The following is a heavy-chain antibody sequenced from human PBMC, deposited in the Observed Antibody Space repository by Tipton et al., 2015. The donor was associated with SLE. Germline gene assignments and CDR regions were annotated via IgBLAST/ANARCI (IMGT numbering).Heavy chain of an antibody. CDR2: ITGSGDRT. V-gene: IGHV3-23*01. D-gene: IGHD3-3*01. CDR1: GFTFSNYA. CDR3: ARSPVDYWNGYSA. Sequence: SLRLSCAASGFTFSNYAMSWVRQAPGKGLEWVSAITGSGDRTYYIDSVKGRFTISRDNSKSSLYLQMNGLRAEDTAVYYCARSPVDYWNGYSAWGQGTLVAVSS. J-gene: IGHJ4*02.